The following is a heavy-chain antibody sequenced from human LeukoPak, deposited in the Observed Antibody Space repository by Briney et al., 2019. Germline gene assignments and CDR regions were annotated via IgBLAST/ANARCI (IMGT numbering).Heavy chain of an antibody. J-gene: IGHJ5*02. D-gene: IGHD2-2*01. CDR2: IWYDGSNK. CDR1: GFIFSSYG. CDR3: ARDLYCGSTSCSPYNWFDP. V-gene: IGHV3-33*01. Sequence: PGGSLRLSCAASGFIFSSYGMHWVRQAPGKGLEWVAVIWYDGSNKDYADSVKGRFTISRDNSKNTLYLQMNSLRAEDTAVYYCARDLYCGSTSCSPYNWFDPWGQGTLVTVS.